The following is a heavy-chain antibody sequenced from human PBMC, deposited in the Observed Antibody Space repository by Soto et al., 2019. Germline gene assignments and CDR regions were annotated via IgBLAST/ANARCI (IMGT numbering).Heavy chain of an antibody. V-gene: IGHV5-51*01. CDR3: ARHVYYYDSSGYYLAYYYYGMDV. CDR2: IYPGDSDT. D-gene: IGHD3-22*01. J-gene: IGHJ6*02. CDR1: GYSFTSYW. Sequence: GESLKISCKGSGYSFTSYWIGWVRQMPGKGLEWMGIIYPGDSDTRYSPSFHGQVTISADKSISTAYLQWSSLKASDTAMYYCARHVYYYDSSGYYLAYYYYGMDVWGQGTTVTVSS.